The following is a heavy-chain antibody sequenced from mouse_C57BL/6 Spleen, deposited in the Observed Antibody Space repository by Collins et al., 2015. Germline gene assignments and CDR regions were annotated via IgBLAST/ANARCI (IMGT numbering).Heavy chain of an antibody. J-gene: IGHJ3*01. CDR1: GYTFTDYN. D-gene: IGHD2-5*01. Sequence: EVQLQQSGPELVKPGASVKMSCKASGYTFTDYNMHWVKQSHGKSLEWIGYINPNNGGTSYNQKFKGKATLTVNKSSSIAYMELRSLTSEDSAVYYCAREASYYSNSWFAYWGQGTLVTVSA. V-gene: IGHV1-22*01. CDR2: INPNNGGT. CDR3: AREASYYSNSWFAY.